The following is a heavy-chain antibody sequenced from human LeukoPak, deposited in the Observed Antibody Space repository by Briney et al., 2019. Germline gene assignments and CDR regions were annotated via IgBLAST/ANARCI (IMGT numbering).Heavy chain of an antibody. CDR3: ARDYYDFWSGYQTAGYYMDV. CDR2: ISSSGSTI. V-gene: IGHV3-11*01. D-gene: IGHD3-3*01. CDR1: GFTFSDYY. Sequence: GRSLRLSCAASGFTFSDYYMSWIRQAPGKGLEWVSYISSSGSTIYYADSVKGRFTISRDNAKNSLYLQMNSLRAEDTAVYYCARDYYDFWSGYQTAGYYMDVWGKGTTVTVSS. J-gene: IGHJ6*03.